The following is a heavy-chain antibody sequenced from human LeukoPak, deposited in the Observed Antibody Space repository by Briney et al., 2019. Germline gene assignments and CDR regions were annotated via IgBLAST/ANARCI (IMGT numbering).Heavy chain of an antibody. CDR1: GFTFSSYA. CDR2: ISGSGGTS. J-gene: IGHJ4*02. CDR3: ANRGSVTYYFDC. D-gene: IGHD5-12*01. V-gene: IGHV3-23*01. Sequence: GGSLRLSCAASGFTFSSYAMTWVRQAPGKGLEWVSVISGSGGTSYYADSVKGQFTISRDKSKIKLDLQINSRRAEGMALYYCANRGSVTYYFDCWGQASLVTVSS.